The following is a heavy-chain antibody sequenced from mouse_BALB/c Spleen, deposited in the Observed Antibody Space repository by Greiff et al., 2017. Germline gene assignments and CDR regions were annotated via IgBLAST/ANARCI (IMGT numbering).Heavy chain of an antibody. D-gene: IGHD2-10*01. CDR3: TRPYYGNYLYAMDY. V-gene: IGHV1-5*01. J-gene: IGHJ4*01. CDR1: GYSFTSYW. CDR2: IYPGNSDT. Sequence: EVQLQESGTVLARPGASVKMSCKASGYSFTSYWMHWVKQRPGQGLEWIGAIYPGNSDTSYNQKFKGKAKLTAVTSASTAYMELSSLTNEDSAVYYCTRPYYGNYLYAMDYWGQGTSVTVSS.